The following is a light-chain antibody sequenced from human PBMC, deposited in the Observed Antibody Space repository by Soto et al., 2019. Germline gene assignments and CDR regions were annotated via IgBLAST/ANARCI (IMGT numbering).Light chain of an antibody. CDR2: GAS. V-gene: IGKV1-5*01. CDR1: QTISTW. CDR3: QQYNSYS. J-gene: IGKJ1*01. Sequence: DIQMTQSPSTLSASVGDRVTITCRASQTISTWLAWYQQKPGKAPKLLIYGASNLQSGVPSRFSGSGSGTEFTLTISSLQPDDFATYYCQQYNSYSFGQGTKVDIK.